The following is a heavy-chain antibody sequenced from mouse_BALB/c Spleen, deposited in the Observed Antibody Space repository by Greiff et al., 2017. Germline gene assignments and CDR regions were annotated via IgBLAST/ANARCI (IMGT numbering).Heavy chain of an antibody. J-gene: IGHJ3*01. D-gene: IGHD2-12*01. CDR2: ISSGSSTI. CDR1: GFTFSSFG. Sequence: EVKLQESGGGLVQPGGSRKLSCAASGFTFSSFGMHWVRQAPEKGLEWVAYISSGSSTIYYADTVKGRFTISRDNPKNTLFLQMTSLRSEDTAMYYCARALPGFAYWGQGTLVTVSA. V-gene: IGHV5-17*02. CDR3: ARALPGFAY.